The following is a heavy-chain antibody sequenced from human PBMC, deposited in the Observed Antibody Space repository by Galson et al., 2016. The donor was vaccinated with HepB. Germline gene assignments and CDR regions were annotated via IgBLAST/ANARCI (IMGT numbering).Heavy chain of an antibody. J-gene: IGHJ1*01. D-gene: IGHD1-1*01. Sequence: SVKVSCKASGYTFTDYYMHWVRQAPGQGLEWMGWINPNPGRTKYAQKFQGRVTMTRDSSISTAYVELTRLTAHDTAIYYCARAQSNWNAHWGPGTLVTVSS. CDR3: ARAQSNWNAH. CDR2: INPNPGRT. V-gene: IGHV1-2*02. CDR1: GYTFTDYY.